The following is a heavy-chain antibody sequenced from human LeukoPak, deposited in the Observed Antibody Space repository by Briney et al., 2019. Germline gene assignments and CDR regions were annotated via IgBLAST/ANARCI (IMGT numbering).Heavy chain of an antibody. D-gene: IGHD6-19*01. V-gene: IGHV4-61*01. CDR2: ISYDGSA. Sequence: SETLSLTCTVSGDSVRSGNFYWNWIRQPPGKGLEWIGYISYDGSANYNPSLKSRVTISLEKSKNQFFLKLTSVTAADTAAYYCARRHSSGWYYFDYWGQGTLVTVSS. CDR3: ARRHSSGWYYFDY. J-gene: IGHJ4*02. CDR1: GDSVRSGNFY.